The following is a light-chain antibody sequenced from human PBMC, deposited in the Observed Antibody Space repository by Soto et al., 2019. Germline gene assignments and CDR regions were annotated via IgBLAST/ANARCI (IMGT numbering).Light chain of an antibody. CDR2: DAS. CDR3: QQYNSYPYT. V-gene: IGKV1-5*01. J-gene: IGKJ2*01. Sequence: DIQMTQSPSTLSASVGDRVTITCRASQSISSWLAWYQQKPGKAPKLLIYDASSFESGVPSRFSGSGSGTEFTLPISSLQPDDFATYYCQQYNSYPYTFGQGTKLEIK. CDR1: QSISSW.